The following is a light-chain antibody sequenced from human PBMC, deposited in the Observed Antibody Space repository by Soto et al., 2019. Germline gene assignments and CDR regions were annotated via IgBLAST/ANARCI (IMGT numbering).Light chain of an antibody. CDR1: SSDVGGYNY. Sequence: QSALTQPASVSGSPGQSITISCTGTSSDVGGYNYVSWYQQHPGKAPKLMIYDVSNRPSGVSNRFSGSKSGNTASLTISGRQAEDEADYDCSSYTSSSTLYVVFGGGTKLTVL. J-gene: IGLJ2*01. CDR2: DVS. V-gene: IGLV2-14*01. CDR3: SSYTSSSTLYVV.